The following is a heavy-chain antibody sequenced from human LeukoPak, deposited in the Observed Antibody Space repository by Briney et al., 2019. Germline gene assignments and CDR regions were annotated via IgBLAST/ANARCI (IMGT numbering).Heavy chain of an antibody. D-gene: IGHD1-14*01. J-gene: IGHJ6*03. V-gene: IGHV3-21*01. CDR2: ISSSSSYI. CDR3: ARDSPPEAGYMDV. CDR1: GFTFSSYS. Sequence: PGGSLRLSCAASGFTFSSYSMNWVRQAPGKGLEWVSSISSSSSYIYYADSVKGRLTISRENAKNSLYLQMNSLRAEDTAVYYCARDSPPEAGYMDVWGKGTTVTVSS.